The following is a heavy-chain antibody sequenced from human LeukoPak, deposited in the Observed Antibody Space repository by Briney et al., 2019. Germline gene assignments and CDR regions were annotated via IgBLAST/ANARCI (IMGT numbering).Heavy chain of an antibody. CDR3: ARDRRYCTSTSCYNYYYMDV. CDR2: TYYRSKWYN. CDR1: GDSVSSNSAA. J-gene: IGHJ6*03. Sequence: SQTLSLTCAVSGDSVSSNSAAWNWIRQSPSRGLEWLGRTYYRSKWYNDYAASVKSRITINPDTSKNHLSLQLNSVSPEDTAVYYCARDRRYCTSTSCYNYYYMDVWGKGTTVTVS. D-gene: IGHD2-2*02. V-gene: IGHV6-1*01.